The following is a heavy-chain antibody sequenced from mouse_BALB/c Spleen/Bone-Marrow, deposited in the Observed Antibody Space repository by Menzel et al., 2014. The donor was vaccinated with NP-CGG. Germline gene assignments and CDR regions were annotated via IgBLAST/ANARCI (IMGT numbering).Heavy chain of an antibody. CDR1: GFNIKDTY. Sequence: VQLKQSEAELVKPRASARLSCTASGFNIKDTYMHWVQHRPDQRLARIGRIDPANGNAKHDPKFQGKAAIAADTSSNTTYLQRSSLTTEDTAVYYCAINFYYDYWGQGPTLTVPS. V-gene: IGHV14-3*02. J-gene: IGHJ2*01. CDR2: IDPANGNA. CDR3: AINFYYDY.